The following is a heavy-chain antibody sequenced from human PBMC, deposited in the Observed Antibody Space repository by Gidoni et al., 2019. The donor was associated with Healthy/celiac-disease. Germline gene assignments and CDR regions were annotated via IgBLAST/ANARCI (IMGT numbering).Heavy chain of an antibody. Sequence: QLQLQESGPGLVKPSQTLSLTCAVSGGSISSGGYSWSWIRQPPGKGLEWIGYIYHSGSIYYKPSLKSRVTISVDRSKNQFSLNLSSVTAADTAVYYCARVWNWYFDLWGRGTLVTVSS. V-gene: IGHV4-30-2*01. CDR3: ARVWNWYFDL. D-gene: IGHD2-21*01. CDR2: IYHSGSI. CDR1: GGSISSGGYS. J-gene: IGHJ2*01.